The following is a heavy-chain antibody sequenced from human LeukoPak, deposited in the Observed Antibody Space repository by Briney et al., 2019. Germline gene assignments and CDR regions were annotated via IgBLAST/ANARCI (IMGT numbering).Heavy chain of an antibody. CDR2: INPSGGST. V-gene: IGHV1-46*01. J-gene: IGHJ4*02. CDR3: ATDLAAAAGKVDY. CDR1: GYTFTSYY. D-gene: IGHD6-13*01. Sequence: GASVKVSCKASGYTFTSYYMHWVRQAPGQGLEWMGIINPSGGSTSYAQKFQGRVTMTEDTSTDTAYMELSSLRSEDTAVYYCATDLAAAAGKVDYWGQGTLVTVSS.